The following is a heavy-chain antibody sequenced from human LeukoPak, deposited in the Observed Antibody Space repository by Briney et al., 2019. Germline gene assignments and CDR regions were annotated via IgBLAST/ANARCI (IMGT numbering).Heavy chain of an antibody. CDR3: ARFRGSYSAFDI. Sequence: SETLSLTCTVSGGSISSYYWSWIRQPPGKGLEWIGYIYYSGSTNYNPSLKSRVTISVDTSKNQFSLKLSSVTAADTAVYYCARFRGSYSAFDIWGQGTMVTVSS. D-gene: IGHD1-26*01. V-gene: IGHV4-59*01. CDR2: IYYSGST. J-gene: IGHJ3*02. CDR1: GGSISSYY.